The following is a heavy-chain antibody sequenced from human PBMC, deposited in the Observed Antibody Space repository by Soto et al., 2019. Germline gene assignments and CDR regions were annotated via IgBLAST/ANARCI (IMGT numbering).Heavy chain of an antibody. CDR1: GFSFSSYG. CDR3: AKDHERGVVVVPAAIAGHYGMDV. D-gene: IGHD2-2*01. V-gene: IGHV3-30*18. CDR2: ISYDGSNK. Sequence: GGSLRLSCAASGFSFSSYGMHWVRQAPGKGLEWVAVISYDGSNKYYADSVKGRFTISRDNSKNTLYLQMNSLRAEDTAVYYCAKDHERGVVVVPAAIAGHYGMDVWGQGTTVTVSS. J-gene: IGHJ6*02.